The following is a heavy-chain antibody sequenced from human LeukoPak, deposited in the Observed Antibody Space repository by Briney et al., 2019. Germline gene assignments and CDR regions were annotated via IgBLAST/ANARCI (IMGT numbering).Heavy chain of an antibody. J-gene: IGHJ4*02. CDR3: ARDCSGGSCFSGPFEY. D-gene: IGHD2-15*01. CDR2: IYYTGSS. V-gene: IGHV4-39*02. Sequence: PSETLSLTCAVSGGSISYSSYYWGRIRQPPGKGLVWIGSIYYTGSSYYNPSLKSRVTISVDTSKNQFSLKLRSVTAADTAVYYCARDCSGGSCFSGPFEYWGPGTLVTVSS. CDR1: GGSISYSSYY.